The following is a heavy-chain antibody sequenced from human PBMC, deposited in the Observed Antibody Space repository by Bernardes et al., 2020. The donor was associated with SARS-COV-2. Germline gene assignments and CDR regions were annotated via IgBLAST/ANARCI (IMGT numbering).Heavy chain of an antibody. Sequence: ASVKVSCKASGYTFTSYGISWVRQAPGQGLEWMGWISAYNGNTNYAQKLQGRVTMTTDTSTSTAYMELRSLRSDDTAVYYCARVEVGVPAATDYYYYYGMDVWGQGTTVTVSS. CDR1: GYTFTSYG. D-gene: IGHD2-2*01. CDR2: ISAYNGNT. V-gene: IGHV1-18*01. J-gene: IGHJ6*02. CDR3: ARVEVGVPAATDYYYYYGMDV.